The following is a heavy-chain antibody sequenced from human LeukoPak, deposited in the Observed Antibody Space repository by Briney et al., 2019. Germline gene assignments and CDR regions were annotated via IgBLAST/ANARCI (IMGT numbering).Heavy chain of an antibody. J-gene: IGHJ4*02. CDR3: AGTPAAAGF. Sequence: PGGSLRLSCAASGFTFSSYTMNWVRQAPGKGLEWVSYISSSSSTIYFADSVKGRFTISRDNAKNSLYLQMNSLRAEDTAVYYCAGTPAAAGFWGQGTLVTVSS. D-gene: IGHD6-13*01. CDR2: ISSSSSTI. V-gene: IGHV3-48*04. CDR1: GFTFSSYT.